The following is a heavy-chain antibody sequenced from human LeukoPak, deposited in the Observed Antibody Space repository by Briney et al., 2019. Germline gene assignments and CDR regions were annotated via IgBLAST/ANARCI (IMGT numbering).Heavy chain of an antibody. V-gene: IGHV1-46*01. J-gene: IGHJ2*01. CDR2: INPSGGST. CDR1: GYTFIRNH. Sequence: GASLKVSCKASGYTFIRNHIHWVRQAPGQGLEWMGIINPSGGSTTYAQKFQGRVTMTRDTSTSTVYMELSSLRSEDTAVYYCARLHDYYWYFDLWGRGTLVTVSS. CDR3: ARLHDYYWYFDL. D-gene: IGHD5-12*01.